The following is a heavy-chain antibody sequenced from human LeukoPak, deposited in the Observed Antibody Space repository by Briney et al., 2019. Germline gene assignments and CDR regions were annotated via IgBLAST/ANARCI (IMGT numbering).Heavy chain of an antibody. CDR3: ARGIAAARQLYYFDY. CDR2: INPNSGGT. D-gene: IGHD6-13*01. CDR1: GCTFTGYY. V-gene: IGHV1-2*02. J-gene: IGHJ4*02. Sequence: ASVKVSCKASGCTFTGYYMHWVRQAPGQGLEWMGWINPNSGGTNYAQKFQGRVTMTRDTSISTAYMELSRLRSDDTAVYYCARGIAAARQLYYFDYWGQGTLVTVSS.